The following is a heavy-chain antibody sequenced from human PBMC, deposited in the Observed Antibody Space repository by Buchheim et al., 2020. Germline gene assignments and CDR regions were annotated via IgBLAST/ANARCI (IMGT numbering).Heavy chain of an antibody. Sequence: EVQLLESGGGLVQPGGSLRLSCAASGFTFSSYAMSWVRQAPGKGLEWVSAISGSGGSTYYADSVKGRFTISRDTSKNTLYLQMNSLRAEDTAVYYCAKDNFWGSYRGAGYFDYWGQGTL. CDR3: AKDNFWGSYRGAGYFDY. CDR1: GFTFSSYA. J-gene: IGHJ4*02. D-gene: IGHD3-16*02. CDR2: ISGSGGST. V-gene: IGHV3-23*01.